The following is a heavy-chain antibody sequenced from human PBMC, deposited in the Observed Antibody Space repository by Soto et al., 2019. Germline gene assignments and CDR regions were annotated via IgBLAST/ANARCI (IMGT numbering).Heavy chain of an antibody. CDR1: GGTFSSYA. Sequence: QVQLVQSGAEVKKPGSSVKVSCKASGGTFSSYAISWVRQAPGQGLEWMGGIIPIFGTANYAQKFQGRVTITADESTSTAYMELSSLRSEDTAVYYCARDVVVVPAAINPGNWYFDLWGRGTLVTVSS. J-gene: IGHJ2*01. V-gene: IGHV1-69*01. CDR3: ARDVVVVPAAINPGNWYFDL. D-gene: IGHD2-2*01. CDR2: IIPIFGTA.